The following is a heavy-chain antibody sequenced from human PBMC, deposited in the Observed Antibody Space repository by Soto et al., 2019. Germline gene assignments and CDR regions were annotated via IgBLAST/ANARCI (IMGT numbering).Heavy chain of an antibody. CDR1: GCPFTSYG. D-gene: IGHD2-15*01. V-gene: IGHV1-18*01. CDR3: AREGGYCSGGSCYWRDRQWFDP. J-gene: IGHJ5*02. Sequence: XSVKVACKAAGCPFTSYGIGWVRQAPGQGLEWMGWISAYNGNTNYAQKLQCRVTMTTDTSTSTAYMELRSLRSDDTAVYYCAREGGYCSGGSCYWRDRQWFDPWGQGTLVTVSS. CDR2: ISAYNGNT.